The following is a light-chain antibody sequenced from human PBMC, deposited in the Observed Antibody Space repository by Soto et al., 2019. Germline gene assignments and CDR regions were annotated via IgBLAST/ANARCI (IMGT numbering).Light chain of an antibody. J-gene: IGKJ4*01. Sequence: EIVLTQSPGTLSLSPGERATLSCRASQSVSSSSLAWYQQKPGQAPRLLIYDTSSRATGIPDRFSGSGSGTDFTLTISRLEPEDFAVYYCQQYVSSPLTLGGGTKVEIK. CDR3: QQYVSSPLT. CDR2: DTS. CDR1: QSVSSSS. V-gene: IGKV3-20*01.